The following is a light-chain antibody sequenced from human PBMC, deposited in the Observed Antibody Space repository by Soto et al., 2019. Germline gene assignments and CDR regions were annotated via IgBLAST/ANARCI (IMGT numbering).Light chain of an antibody. CDR3: QRPGV. CDR2: AAS. Sequence: DIQLTQSPSLLSASVGDRVTITCRASQGISSYLAWYQQKPGKAPKLLIYAASTLQSGVPSRFSGSGSVTEFTLTISSLQPEDFATYYCQRPGVFGPGTKVDIK. CDR1: QGISSY. J-gene: IGKJ3*01. V-gene: IGKV1-9*01.